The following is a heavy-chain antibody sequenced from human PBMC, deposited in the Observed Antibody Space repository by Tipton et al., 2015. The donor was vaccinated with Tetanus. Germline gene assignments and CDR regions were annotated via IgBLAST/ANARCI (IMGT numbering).Heavy chain of an antibody. CDR3: ARAHCTDGVCNFDF. CDR1: GYIFNNYW. V-gene: IGHV5-51*01. J-gene: IGHJ4*02. CDR2: IYPGDSDT. D-gene: IGHD2-8*01. Sequence: VQLVQSGGEAKKPGESLKISCKGSGYIFNNYWIGWVRQKPGKGLEWMGIIYPGDSDTRYRPSFQCQVTISIDKSINTAYLQWSSLKASDSSMFYCARAHCTDGVCNFDFWGQGALVTVAS.